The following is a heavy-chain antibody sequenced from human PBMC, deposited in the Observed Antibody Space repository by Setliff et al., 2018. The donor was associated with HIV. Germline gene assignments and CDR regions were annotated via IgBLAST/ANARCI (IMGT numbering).Heavy chain of an antibody. Sequence: PSETLSLTCTVSGGSMSRFYWTWIRQPPGKGLEWIGFVYSTGSINYSPSFRARLTISLDTSENQFSLHLTSVTAADTAVYYCARAEGDAYNSLPYFDSWGPGALVTVSS. D-gene: IGHD1-1*01. V-gene: IGHV4-59*01. J-gene: IGHJ4*02. CDR2: VYSTGSI. CDR1: GGSMSRFY. CDR3: ARAEGDAYNSLPYFDS.